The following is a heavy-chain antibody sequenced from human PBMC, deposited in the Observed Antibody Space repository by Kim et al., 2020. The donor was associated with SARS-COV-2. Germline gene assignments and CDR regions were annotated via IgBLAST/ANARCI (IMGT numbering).Heavy chain of an antibody. CDR3: TRHRSSWPPPMESNGMDV. CDR2: IRSKAYGGTT. Sequence: GGSLRLSCTASGFTFGDYAMSWVRQAPGKGLEWVGFIRSKAYGGTTEYAASVKGRFTISRDDSKSIAYLQMNSLKTEDTAVYYCTRHRSSWPPPMESNGMDVWGQGTTVTVSS. J-gene: IGHJ6*02. D-gene: IGHD6-13*01. V-gene: IGHV3-49*04. CDR1: GFTFGDYA.